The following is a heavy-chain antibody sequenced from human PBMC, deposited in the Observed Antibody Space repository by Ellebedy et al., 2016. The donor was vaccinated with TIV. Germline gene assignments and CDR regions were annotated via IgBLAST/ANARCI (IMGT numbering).Heavy chain of an antibody. CDR2: ITHSGST. J-gene: IGHJ5*02. CDR1: GGSFSGYY. V-gene: IGHV4-34*01. Sequence: MPSETLSLTCAVYGGSFSGYYWSWIRQPPGKGLEWIGEITHSGSTNYNPSLKSRVTISVDTSKNQFSLNLSSVTAADTAVYYCARGFLSKWLDPWGRGILVTVAS. CDR3: ARGFLSKWLDP.